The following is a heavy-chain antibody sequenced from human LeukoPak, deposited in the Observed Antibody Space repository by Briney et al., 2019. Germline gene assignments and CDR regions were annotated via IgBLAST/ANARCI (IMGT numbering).Heavy chain of an antibody. V-gene: IGHV1-69*13. CDR2: IIPIFGTA. CDR3: ARGWDHDSDGRPTAYVY. D-gene: IGHD3-22*01. CDR1: GGIFSRYA. J-gene: IGHJ4*02. Sequence: GASVKVSCKASGGIFSRYAISWVRQAPGQGLEWMGGIIPIFGTANYAQKFQGRVTITADESTSTAYMELSSLRSEDTAVYYCARGWDHDSDGRPTAYVYWGRGTLVTVSS.